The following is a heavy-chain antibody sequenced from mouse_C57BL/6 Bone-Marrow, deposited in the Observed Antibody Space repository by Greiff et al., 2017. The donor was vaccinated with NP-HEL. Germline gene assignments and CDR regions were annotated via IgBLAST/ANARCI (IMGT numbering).Heavy chain of an antibody. V-gene: IGHV1-81*01. CDR3: ARGLITTVEGFDY. CDR1: GYTFTSYG. CDR2: IYPRSGNT. D-gene: IGHD1-1*01. J-gene: IGHJ2*01. Sequence: QVQLQQSGAELARPGASVKLSCKASGYTFTSYGISCVKQRTGQGLEWIGEIYPRSGNTYYNQKFKGKATLTADKSSSTAYMELRSLTSEDSAFYICARGLITTVEGFDYRGQGTTLTVSS.